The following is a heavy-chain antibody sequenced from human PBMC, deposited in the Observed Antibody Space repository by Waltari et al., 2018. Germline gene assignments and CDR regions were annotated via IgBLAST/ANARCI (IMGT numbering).Heavy chain of an antibody. D-gene: IGHD3-3*01. V-gene: IGHV1-2*06. CDR2: INPNSGGT. CDR3: ARGTIFGVDKATFYYFDY. J-gene: IGHJ4*02. CDR1: GYTFTGYY. Sequence: QVQLVQSGAEVKKPGASVKVSCKASGYTFTGYYMHWVRQAPGQGLEWMGRINPNSGGTNYAQKFQGRVTMTRDTSISTAYMELSRLRSDDTAVYYCARGTIFGVDKATFYYFDYWGQGTLVTVSS.